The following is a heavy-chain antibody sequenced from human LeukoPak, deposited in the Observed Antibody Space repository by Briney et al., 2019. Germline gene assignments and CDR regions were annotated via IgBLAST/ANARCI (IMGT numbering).Heavy chain of an antibody. Sequence: GGSLRLSCAASGFTFSSYSMNWVRQAPGKGLEWVSSISSSSSYIYYADSVKGRFTISRDNAKNSLYLQMNSLRAEDTAVYYCARDRALAACGGGDHDYWGQGTLVTVSS. J-gene: IGHJ4*02. CDR2: ISSSSSYI. CDR1: GFTFSSYS. CDR3: ARDRALAACGGGDHDY. V-gene: IGHV3-21*01. D-gene: IGHD3-16*01.